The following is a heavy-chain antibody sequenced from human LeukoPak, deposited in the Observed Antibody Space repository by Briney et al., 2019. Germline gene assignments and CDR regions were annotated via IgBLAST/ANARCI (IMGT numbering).Heavy chain of an antibody. D-gene: IGHD5-24*01. V-gene: IGHV3-33*01. CDR1: AFTFSSYG. Sequence: GGSLRLSCAASAFTFSSYGMHWVRQAPGKGLECVAVIWYDGSNKYYTDSVKGPFTISRYNSKNTLYLQMNSLRAEDTAVYYCARDRRVRRDGYNEIYSDYWGQGTLVTVYS. J-gene: IGHJ4*02. CDR2: IWYDGSNK. CDR3: ARDRRVRRDGYNEIYSDY.